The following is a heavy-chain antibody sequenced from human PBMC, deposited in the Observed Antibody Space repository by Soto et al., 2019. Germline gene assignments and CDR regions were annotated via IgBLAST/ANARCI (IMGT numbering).Heavy chain of an antibody. V-gene: IGHV3-48*02. D-gene: IGHD3-16*01. Sequence: QTGGSLRLSCAASGFTFSDFSMNWVRQAPGKGLEWVSYIKGGSDISYADSVKGRFTISRDNAKNSLYLEMNSLRDEDTAIYYCGRDRDYAYVDWGQGTLVTVSS. CDR2: IKGGSDI. CDR3: GRDRDYAYVD. CDR1: GFTFSDFS. J-gene: IGHJ4*02.